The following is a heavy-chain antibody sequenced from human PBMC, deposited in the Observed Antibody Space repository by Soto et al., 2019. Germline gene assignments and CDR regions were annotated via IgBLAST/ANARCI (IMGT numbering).Heavy chain of an antibody. J-gene: IGHJ3*02. CDR2: ISSSSSTI. Sequence: PGGSLRLSCAASGFTYSSYSMNCVRQAPGKGLEWVSYISSSSSTIYCADSVKGRFTISRDNAKNSLYLQMNSLRDEDTAVYYCARDLWHGYNGAFDIWGQGTLVTVS. V-gene: IGHV3-48*02. CDR1: GFTYSSYS. D-gene: IGHD5-18*01. CDR3: ARDLWHGYNGAFDI.